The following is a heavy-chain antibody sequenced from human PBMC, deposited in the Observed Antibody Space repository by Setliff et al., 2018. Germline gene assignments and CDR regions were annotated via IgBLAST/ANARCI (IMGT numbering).Heavy chain of an antibody. V-gene: IGHV4-59*01. Sequence: SETLSLTCTVSGGSISPYFWSWIRQPPGKGLEWIGYIYHNGKTNFNPSLKTRVTMSVDTSKNQFALNLRSVTAADTAVYYCVRDRTAYSYGLDVWGQGTTVTVSS. CDR1: GGSISPYF. J-gene: IGHJ6*02. D-gene: IGHD5-18*01. CDR3: VRDRTAYSYGLDV. CDR2: IYHNGKT.